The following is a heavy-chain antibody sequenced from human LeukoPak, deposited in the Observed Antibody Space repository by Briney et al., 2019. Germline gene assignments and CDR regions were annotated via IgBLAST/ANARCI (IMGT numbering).Heavy chain of an antibody. Sequence: ASVKVSCKASGYTFTGYYIHWVRQAPGQGLEWMGWINPNSGDTNYAQKFQGRVTMTRDTSINTAYMELSRLRSDDTAVYYCAMKAVPRPRLHDAFDFWGQGTVVSVSS. V-gene: IGHV1-2*02. CDR1: GYTFTGYY. J-gene: IGHJ3*01. D-gene: IGHD5-24*01. CDR2: INPNSGDT. CDR3: AMKAVPRPRLHDAFDF.